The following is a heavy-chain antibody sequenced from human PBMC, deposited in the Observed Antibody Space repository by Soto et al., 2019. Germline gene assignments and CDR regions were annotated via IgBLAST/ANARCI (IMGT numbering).Heavy chain of an antibody. J-gene: IGHJ5*02. CDR2: ISAYNGNT. CDR1: GYTFTSYG. D-gene: IGHD1-20*01. CDR3: ARVTGTQPLNWFDP. Sequence: QVQLVQSGAEVKKPGASVKVSCKASGYTFTSYGISWVRQAPGQGLEWMGWISAYNGNTNYAQKLQGRVTMTTATSTSKAYMELRRLRSDDTAVYYCARVTGTQPLNWFDPWGQGTPVTVSS. V-gene: IGHV1-18*01.